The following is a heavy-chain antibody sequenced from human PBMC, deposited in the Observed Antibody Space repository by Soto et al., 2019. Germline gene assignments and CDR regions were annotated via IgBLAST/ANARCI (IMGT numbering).Heavy chain of an antibody. CDR1: GFTFSSYA. CDR3: ASGGGYDFWSGYSSFDY. CDR2: ISYDGSNK. J-gene: IGHJ4*02. Sequence: GGSLRLSCAASGFTFSSYAMHWVRQAPGKGLEWVAVISYDGSNKYYADSVKGRFTISRDNSKNTLYLQMNSLRAEDTAVYYCASGGGYDFWSGYSSFDYWGQGTLVTVSS. D-gene: IGHD3-3*01. V-gene: IGHV3-30-3*01.